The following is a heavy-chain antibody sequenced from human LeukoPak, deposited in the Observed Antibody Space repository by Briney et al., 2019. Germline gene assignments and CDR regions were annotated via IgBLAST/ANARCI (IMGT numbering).Heavy chain of an antibody. CDR3: ARGGAAVAGTSDAYNWFDP. CDR1: GGTFSSYA. D-gene: IGHD6-19*01. CDR2: IIPIFGTA. J-gene: IGHJ5*02. Sequence: GSSVKVSCKASGGTFSSYAISWVRQAPGQGLEWMGGIIPIFGTANYALKFQGRVTITTDESTSTAYMELSSLRSEDTAVYYCARGGAAVAGTSDAYNWFDPWGQGTLVTVSS. V-gene: IGHV1-69*05.